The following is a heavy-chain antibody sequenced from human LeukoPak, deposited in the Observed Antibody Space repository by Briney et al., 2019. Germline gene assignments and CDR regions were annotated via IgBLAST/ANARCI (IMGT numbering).Heavy chain of an antibody. V-gene: IGHV3-11*06. CDR1: GFTFSDYY. CDR2: ISSSSSYT. CDR3: ARGDSVVTAAY. J-gene: IGHJ4*02. D-gene: IGHD2-21*02. Sequence: GGSLRLSCAASGFTFSDYYMSWIRQAPGKGLEWVSYISSSSSYTNYADSVKGRFTISRDNAKNSLYLQMNSLRAEDTAVYYCARGDSVVTAAYWGQGTLVTVSS.